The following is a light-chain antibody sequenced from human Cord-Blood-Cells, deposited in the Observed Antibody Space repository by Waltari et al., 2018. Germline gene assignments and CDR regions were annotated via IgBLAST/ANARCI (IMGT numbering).Light chain of an antibody. CDR3: SSYTSSSTVV. V-gene: IGLV2-14*01. J-gene: IGLJ2*01. CDR2: DVS. Sequence: QSALTQPASVSGSPGQSIPISCTGTSRDVGGYNYISWYKQHPGNAPKLMIYDVSNRPSGVSNRFSGSKSGNTASLTISGLQAEDEADYYCSSYTSSSTVVFGGGTKLTVL. CDR1: SRDVGGYNY.